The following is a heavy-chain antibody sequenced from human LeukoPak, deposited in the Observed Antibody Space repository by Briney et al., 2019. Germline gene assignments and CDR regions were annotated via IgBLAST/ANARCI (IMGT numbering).Heavy chain of an antibody. CDR2: IDSTPDGGAT. J-gene: IGHJ5*02. Sequence: GGSLRLSCAASGFTFNNAWMNWVRQAPGKGLEWVGRIDSTPDGGATEYAAPVKGRFTISRDDSKDTVYLQMNSLKADDTAVYYCSAGDVFDYGTGSPLDAWGQGTLVTVSS. V-gene: IGHV3-15*04. CDR3: SAGDVFDYGTGSPLDA. CDR1: GFTFNNAW. D-gene: IGHD4-17*01.